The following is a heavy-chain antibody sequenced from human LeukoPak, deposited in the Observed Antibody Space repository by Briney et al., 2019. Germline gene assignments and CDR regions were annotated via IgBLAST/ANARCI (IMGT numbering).Heavy chain of an antibody. V-gene: IGHV3-48*03. Sequence: GGSLRLSCAASGFTFSSYEMNWVRQAPGKGLEWVSYISSSGSTIYYADSVKGRFTISRDNAKNSLYLQMNSLKSEDTAVYYCTTEDLTMATIGGYYFDYWGQGTLVTVSS. D-gene: IGHD5-24*01. CDR1: GFTFSSYE. CDR3: TTEDLTMATIGGYYFDY. J-gene: IGHJ4*02. CDR2: ISSSGSTI.